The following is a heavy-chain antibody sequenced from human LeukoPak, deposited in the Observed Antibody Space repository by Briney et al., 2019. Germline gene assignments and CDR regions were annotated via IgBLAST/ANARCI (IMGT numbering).Heavy chain of an antibody. CDR1: GFAFSSHA. CDR3: AKSRVWFGEYYYYGMDV. Sequence: GGSLRLSCAASGFAFSSHAMNWVRQAPGKGLEWVSAISGSGGSTYYADSVKGRFTISRDNSKNTLYLQMNSLRAEDTAVYYCAKSRVWFGEYYYYGMDVWGQGTTVTVSS. CDR2: ISGSGGST. V-gene: IGHV3-23*01. J-gene: IGHJ6*02. D-gene: IGHD3-10*01.